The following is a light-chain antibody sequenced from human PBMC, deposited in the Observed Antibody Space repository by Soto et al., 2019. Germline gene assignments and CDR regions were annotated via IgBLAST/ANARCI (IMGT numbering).Light chain of an antibody. CDR2: EGS. V-gene: IGLV2-23*01. J-gene: IGLJ2*01. CDR3: CSYTGVYTLVI. CDR1: SSDVGSRNL. Sequence: QSALTQPASVFGSPGQSITISCTGASSDVGSRNLVSWYQQYPGKVPKLLIYEGSKRPSGISNRFSGSQSGKTASLTISGLQAEDEADYYCCSYTGVYTLVIFGGGTKVTVL.